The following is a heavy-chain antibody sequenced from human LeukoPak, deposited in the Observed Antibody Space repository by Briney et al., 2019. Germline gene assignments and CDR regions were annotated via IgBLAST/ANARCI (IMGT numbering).Heavy chain of an antibody. D-gene: IGHD4/OR15-4a*01. J-gene: IGHJ4*02. CDR2: IYHSGST. CDR3: ARVNRRGAYYFDY. Sequence: SETLSLTCTVSGYSISSGYCWGWIRQPPGKGLEWIGSIYHSGSTYYNPSLKSRVTISVDTSKNQFSLKLSSVTAADTAVYYCARVNRRGAYYFDYWGQGTLVTVSS. CDR1: GYSISSGYC. V-gene: IGHV4-38-2*02.